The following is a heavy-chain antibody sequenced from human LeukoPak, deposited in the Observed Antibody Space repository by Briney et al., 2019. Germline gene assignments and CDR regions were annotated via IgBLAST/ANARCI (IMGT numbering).Heavy chain of an antibody. Sequence: GGSLRLSCAASGFSFSSYWMHWVRQVPGKGLEWVSRINSDGSTTSYADSVKGRFTISRDNAKYTLHLQMNSLRADDTAVYYCARAGYGSGIYMDVWGKGTTVPISS. J-gene: IGHJ6*03. CDR3: ARAGYGSGIYMDV. CDR1: GFSFSSYW. V-gene: IGHV3-74*01. D-gene: IGHD3-10*01. CDR2: INSDGSTT.